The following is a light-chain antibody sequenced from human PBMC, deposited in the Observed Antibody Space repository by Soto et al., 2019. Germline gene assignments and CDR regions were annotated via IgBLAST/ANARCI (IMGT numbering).Light chain of an antibody. CDR3: QHSPSTPPIT. J-gene: IGKJ3*01. V-gene: IGKV1-39*01. Sequence: DIQMTQSPSSLSASVGDRVTITCRASQNISIYLNWYQQKPGQAPKLLIYTVSSLQSGVPSRFSADGSGTDITLTITILQPEHFATYDCQHSPSTPPITFGPGTKVDIK. CDR1: QNISIY. CDR2: TVS.